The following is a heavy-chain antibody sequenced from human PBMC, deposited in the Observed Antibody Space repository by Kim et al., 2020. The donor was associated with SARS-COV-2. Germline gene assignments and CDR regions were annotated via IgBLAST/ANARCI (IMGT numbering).Heavy chain of an antibody. CDR1: GFTFSSYG. V-gene: IGHV3-30*03. J-gene: IGHJ6*02. Sequence: SLRLSCAASGFTFSSYGMYWVRQAPGKGLEWVAVISYDGSNKYYADSVKGRFTISRDNSKNTLYLQMNSLRAEDTAVYYCATDLPHYYGSGSYPYYYYGMDVWGQGTTVTVSS. CDR3: ATDLPHYYGSGSYPYYYYGMDV. D-gene: IGHD3-10*01. CDR2: ISYDGSNK.